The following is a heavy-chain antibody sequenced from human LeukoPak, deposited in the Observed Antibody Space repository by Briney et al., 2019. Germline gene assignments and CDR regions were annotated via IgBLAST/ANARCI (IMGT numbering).Heavy chain of an antibody. J-gene: IGHJ4*02. Sequence: SETLSLTCAVSGSSISSGYYWGWIRQPPGKGLEWIGSIYHSGSTYYNPSLKSRVTISVDTSKNQFSLNLSSVTAADTAVYYCARGRAILAAMDCWGQGTLVTGSS. CDR1: GSSISSGYY. V-gene: IGHV4-38-2*01. CDR3: ARGRAILAAMDC. CDR2: IYHSGST. D-gene: IGHD2-2*01.